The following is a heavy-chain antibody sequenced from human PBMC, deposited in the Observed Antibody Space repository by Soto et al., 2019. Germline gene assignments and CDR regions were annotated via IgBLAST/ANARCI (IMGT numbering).Heavy chain of an antibody. CDR2: IKQDGSEK. D-gene: IGHD3-22*01. CDR1: GFTFSSYW. CDR3: ARDPGLYYYDSSGYPDY. Sequence: XVSLRLSCAASGFTFSSYWMSWVRQAPGKGLEWVANIKQDGSEKYYVDSVKGRFTISRDNAKNSLYLQMNSLRAEDTAVYYCARDPGLYYYDSSGYPDYWGQGTLVTVSS. J-gene: IGHJ4*02. V-gene: IGHV3-7*01.